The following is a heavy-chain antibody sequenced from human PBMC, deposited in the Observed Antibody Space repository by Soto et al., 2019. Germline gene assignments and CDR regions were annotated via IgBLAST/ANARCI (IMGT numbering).Heavy chain of an antibody. Sequence: QVQLVQSGAEVRKPGSSVKVSCKASGGAFGSYTISWVRQAPGQGLEWMGGIIPISNTSNTVQKFQGRVTITADESTRAAYMELSSLRSEDTAVYYCARSTAGYSGYENYYYYGMDVWGQGTTVTVSS. CDR3: ARSTAGYSGYENYYYYGMDV. CDR1: GGAFGSYT. CDR2: IIPISNTS. D-gene: IGHD5-12*01. J-gene: IGHJ6*02. V-gene: IGHV1-69*01.